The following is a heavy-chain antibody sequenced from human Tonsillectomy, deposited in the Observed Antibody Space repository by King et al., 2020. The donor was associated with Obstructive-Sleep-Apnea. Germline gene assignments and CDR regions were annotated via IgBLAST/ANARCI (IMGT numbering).Heavy chain of an antibody. CDR3: ARGEARSGFGDQDSDY. CDR1: GYTFTDYF. J-gene: IGHJ4*02. V-gene: IGHV1-2*02. CDR2: INTNSGGT. Sequence: VQLVESGAEVKKPGASVKVSCKASGYTFTDYFIHWVRQAPGQGLEWMAWINTNSGGTNYAQKFQGRVTMTTDTSISTAYMELSRLRSDVTAVYYCARGEARSGFGDQDSDYWGQGTLVTVSS. D-gene: IGHD3-10*01.